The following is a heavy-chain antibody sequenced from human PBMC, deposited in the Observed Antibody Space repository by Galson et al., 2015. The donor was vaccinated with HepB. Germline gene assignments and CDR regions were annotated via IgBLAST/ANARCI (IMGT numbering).Heavy chain of an antibody. Sequence: QSGAEVKKPGESLKISCKGSGYSFTSYWIGWVRQMPGKGLEWMGIIYPGDSDTRYSPSFQGQVTISADKSISTAYLQWSSLKASDTAMYYCARQPLGYCSSTSCYTPGPFDYWGQGTLVTVSS. D-gene: IGHD2-2*02. J-gene: IGHJ4*02. CDR3: ARQPLGYCSSTSCYTPGPFDY. CDR1: GYSFTSYW. V-gene: IGHV5-51*01. CDR2: IYPGDSDT.